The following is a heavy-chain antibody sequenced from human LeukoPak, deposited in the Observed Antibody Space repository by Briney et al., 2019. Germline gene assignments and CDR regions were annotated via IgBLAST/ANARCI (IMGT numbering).Heavy chain of an antibody. CDR3: AREHYYDSSGYYSRLYYYYYGMDV. CDR1: GGSFGGYY. J-gene: IGHJ6*02. Sequence: SETLSLTCAVYGGSFGGYYWSWIRQPPGKGLEWIGEINHSGSTNYNPSLKGRVTISVDTSKNQFSLKLSSVTAADTAVYYCAREHYYDSSGYYSRLYYYYYGMDVWGQGTTVTVSS. CDR2: INHSGST. V-gene: IGHV4-34*01. D-gene: IGHD3-22*01.